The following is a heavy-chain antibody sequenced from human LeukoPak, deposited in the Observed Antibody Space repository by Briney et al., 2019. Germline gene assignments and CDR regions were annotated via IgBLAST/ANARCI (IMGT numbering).Heavy chain of an antibody. J-gene: IGHJ6*02. CDR3: ARVASKGGMDV. Sequence: SETLSLTCSVSGGSIGSYHWSWIRQPPGKGLEWIGHVHYTWNTKYNPSLTGRVSISLDRFKNQFSLSLSSLTAADTAVYYCARVASKGGMDVWGQGTTVIVSS. CDR2: VHYTWNT. V-gene: IGHV4-59*01. CDR1: GGSIGSYH.